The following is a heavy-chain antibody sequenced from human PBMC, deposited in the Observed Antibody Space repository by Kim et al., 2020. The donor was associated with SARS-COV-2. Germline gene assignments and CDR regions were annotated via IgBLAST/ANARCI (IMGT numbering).Heavy chain of an antibody. CDR1: GFTFSSYG. Sequence: GGSPRLSCAASGFTFSSYGMHWVRQAPGKGLEWVAVIWYDGSNKYYADSVKGRFTISRDNSKNTLYLQMNSLRAEDTAVYYCARDGHYYDSSGYYPYYYYGMDVWGQGTTVTVSS. CDR3: ARDGHYYDSSGYYPYYYYGMDV. D-gene: IGHD3-22*01. V-gene: IGHV3-33*01. J-gene: IGHJ6*02. CDR2: IWYDGSNK.